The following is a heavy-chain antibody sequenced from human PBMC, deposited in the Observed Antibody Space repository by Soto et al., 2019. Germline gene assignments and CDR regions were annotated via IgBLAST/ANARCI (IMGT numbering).Heavy chain of an antibody. Sequence: QGHLVQSGAEAKKPGASVKVSCKGSGYGFTTYGITWVRQAPGQGLEWMTWISAHNGNTNYAQKLQGRVTVTRDTSTSTAYMELRSLRSDDTAVYYCARGRYGDYWGQGALVTVSS. V-gene: IGHV1-18*01. CDR3: ARGRYGDY. CDR1: GYGFTTYG. CDR2: ISAHNGNT. D-gene: IGHD1-1*01. J-gene: IGHJ4*02.